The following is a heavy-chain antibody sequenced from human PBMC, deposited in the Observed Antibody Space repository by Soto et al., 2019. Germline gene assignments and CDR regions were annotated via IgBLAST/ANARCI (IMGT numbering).Heavy chain of an antibody. CDR1: GFTFGDYA. D-gene: IGHD2-15*01. V-gene: IGHV3-49*03. CDR3: TRGWVVAATLFGY. Sequence: EVQLVESGGGLVQPGRSLRLSCTASGFTFGDYAMSWFRQAPGKGLEWVGFIRSKAYGGTTEYAASVKGRFTISRDDSKSIAYLQMNSLKTEDTAVYYCTRGWVVAATLFGYWGQGTLVTVSS. J-gene: IGHJ4*02. CDR2: IRSKAYGGTT.